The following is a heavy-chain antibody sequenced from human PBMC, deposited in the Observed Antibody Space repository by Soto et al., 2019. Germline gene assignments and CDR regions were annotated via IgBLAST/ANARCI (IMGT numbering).Heavy chain of an antibody. CDR2: INSDGSST. V-gene: IGHV3-74*01. CDR1: GFTFRSYW. J-gene: IGHJ6*02. D-gene: IGHD3-22*01. CDR3: ARDLTYYYDSSGYYYPYYYYGMDV. Sequence: GGSLRLSCAASGFTFRSYWMHWVRQAPGKGLVWVSRINSDGSSTSYADSVKGRFTISRDNAKNTLYLQMNSLRAEDTAVYYCARDLTYYYDSSGYYYPYYYYGMDVWGQGTTVTVSS.